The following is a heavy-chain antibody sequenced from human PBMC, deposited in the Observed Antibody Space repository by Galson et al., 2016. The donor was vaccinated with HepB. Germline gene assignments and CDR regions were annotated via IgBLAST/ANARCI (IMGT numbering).Heavy chain of an antibody. CDR3: ARDDYFRLGY. CDR2: ITSSGDTM. J-gene: IGHJ4*02. V-gene: IGHV3-48*02. Sequence: SLRLSCAVSGITFRSYTMNWARQAPGKGLEWIAWITSSGDTMYYADSVKGRFTISRDNAKNSLYLEMNSLRDEDTAVYYCARDDYFRLGYWGQGTLVTVSS. D-gene: IGHD3-16*01. CDR1: GITFRSYT.